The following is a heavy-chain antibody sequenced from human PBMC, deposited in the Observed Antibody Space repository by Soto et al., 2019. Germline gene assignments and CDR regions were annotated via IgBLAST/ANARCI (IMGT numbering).Heavy chain of an antibody. J-gene: IGHJ6*02. Sequence: SETLSLTCAVSGVSISSDGYSWSWIRQPPGKGLEWIGFIYQSGSTYYNPSLKSRGTMSVDRSKNQFSLKLTSVTAADTAVYYCARAYYDFWTSYHYGMDVWGQGTTVT. D-gene: IGHD3-3*01. CDR2: IYQSGST. V-gene: IGHV4-30-2*01. CDR1: GVSISSDGYS. CDR3: ARAYYDFWTSYHYGMDV.